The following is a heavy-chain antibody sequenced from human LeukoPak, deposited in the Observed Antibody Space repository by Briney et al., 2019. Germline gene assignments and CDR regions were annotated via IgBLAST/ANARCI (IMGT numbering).Heavy chain of an antibody. V-gene: IGHV3-30-3*01. D-gene: IGHD6-19*01. CDR2: ISYDGSNK. J-gene: IGHJ4*02. Sequence: PGRSLRLSCAASGFTFSSYAMHWVRQDPGKGLEWVAVISYDGSNKYYADSVKDRLTISRDNSKNTLYLQMKSLRAEGTAVYYCARDPNVSGWGYFYYWCQGTLVTVSS. CDR3: ARDPNVSGWGYFYY. CDR1: GFTFSSYA.